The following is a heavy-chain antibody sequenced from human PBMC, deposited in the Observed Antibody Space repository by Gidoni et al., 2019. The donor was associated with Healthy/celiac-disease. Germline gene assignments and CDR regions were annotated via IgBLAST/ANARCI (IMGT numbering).Heavy chain of an antibody. CDR2: ISSSSSTI. Sequence: EVQLVESGGGLVQPGGSLRLSCAASGFTFISYSMNWVRQAPGKGLEWVSYISSSSSTIYYADSVKGRFTISRDNAKNSLYLQMNSLRDEDTAVYYCARVRSVFDWTSSHYYYYMDVWGKGTTVTVSS. CDR1: GFTFISYS. D-gene: IGHD3-9*01. CDR3: ARVRSVFDWTSSHYYYYMDV. V-gene: IGHV3-48*02. J-gene: IGHJ6*03.